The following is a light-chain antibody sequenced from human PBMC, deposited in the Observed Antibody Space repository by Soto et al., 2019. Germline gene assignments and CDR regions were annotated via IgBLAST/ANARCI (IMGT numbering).Light chain of an antibody. V-gene: IGKV3D-15*01. J-gene: IGKJ2*01. CDR3: QQYHDWPFT. CDR1: QSVNSN. CDR2: GAS. Sequence: EIVMTQSPASLSLSPGDSATLSCRASQSVNSNLAWFQQKPGQPPRLVILGASIGATDIPSRFSGGGSGTECALTITGLQSEDFAVYYCQQYHDWPFTFGQGAKLEL.